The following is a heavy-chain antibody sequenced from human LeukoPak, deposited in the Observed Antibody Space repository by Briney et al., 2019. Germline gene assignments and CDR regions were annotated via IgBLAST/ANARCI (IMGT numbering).Heavy chain of an antibody. CDR1: GDSISSSNYY. V-gene: IGHV4-39*01. D-gene: IGHD1-26*01. CDR2: ISYNGST. CDR3: ARRFDGGYPTKIRFDY. J-gene: IGHJ4*02. Sequence: SETLSLTCTVSGDSISSSNYYWGWIRQPPGKGLEWLGSISYNGSTYYNPSLTTRVTISADTSKNQFSPKVSSVTAADTAVYYCARRFDGGYPTKIRFDYWGQGTLVTVSS.